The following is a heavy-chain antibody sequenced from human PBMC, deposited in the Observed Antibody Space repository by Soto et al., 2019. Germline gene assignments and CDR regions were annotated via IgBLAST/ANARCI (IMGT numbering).Heavy chain of an antibody. CDR1: GFTFSSYA. D-gene: IGHD6-19*01. CDR2: ISSSGGTT. J-gene: IGHJ4*02. CDR3: AKPGYLEQWLVRGYFDY. Sequence: GGSLRLSCAASGFTFSSYAMSWVRQAPGKGLEWVSAISSSGGTTHYADSVKGRFIISRDNSKNTLYLQMNSLRADDTAVYYCAKPGYLEQWLVRGYFDYWGQGTMVTVSS. V-gene: IGHV3-23*01.